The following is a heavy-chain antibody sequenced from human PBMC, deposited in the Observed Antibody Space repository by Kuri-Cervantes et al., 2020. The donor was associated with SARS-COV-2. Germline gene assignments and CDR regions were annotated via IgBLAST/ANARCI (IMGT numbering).Heavy chain of an antibody. D-gene: IGHD5-18*01. CDR3: ARAKSPNAALVPADY. CDR2: IYSGGNT. V-gene: IGHV3-53*01. CDR1: GFAVRNTY. Sequence: GGSLRLSCAASGFAVRNTYMAWVRQAPGKGLECVSVIYSGGNTYYADSGKGRFTISRDSSKNTLYLQMNSLRAEDTAVYYCARAKSPNAALVPADYWGQGTLVTVSS. J-gene: IGHJ4*02.